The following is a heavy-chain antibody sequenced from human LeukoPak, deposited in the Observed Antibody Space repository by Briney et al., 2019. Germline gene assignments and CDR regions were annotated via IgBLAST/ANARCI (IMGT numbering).Heavy chain of an antibody. Sequence: GGSLRLSCAATGFTFSNKAMHWVRQAPGKGLGWVAFIQYDGSNKYDADSVKGRFTISRDNSKNMLFLQMNSLRVEDTAVYYCAKEDGSFDVWGQGTMVTVSS. CDR3: AKEDGSFDV. J-gene: IGHJ3*01. CDR2: IQYDGSNK. D-gene: IGHD3-10*01. V-gene: IGHV3-30*02. CDR1: GFTFSNKA.